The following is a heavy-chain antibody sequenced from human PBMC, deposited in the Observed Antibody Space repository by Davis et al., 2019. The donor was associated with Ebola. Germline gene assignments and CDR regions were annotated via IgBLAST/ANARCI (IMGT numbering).Heavy chain of an antibody. CDR3: ATERRNSDKYGMDV. Sequence: AASVKVSCKASGYTFTSYGISWVRQAPGQGLEWMGWIHTYNGYTNTAQKFQGRVTITADESMSTAYMELSSLRSEDTAVYYCATERRNSDKYGMDVWGQGTTVTVSS. CDR2: IHTYNGYT. J-gene: IGHJ6*02. V-gene: IGHV1-18*01. CDR1: GYTFTSYG. D-gene: IGHD1-1*01.